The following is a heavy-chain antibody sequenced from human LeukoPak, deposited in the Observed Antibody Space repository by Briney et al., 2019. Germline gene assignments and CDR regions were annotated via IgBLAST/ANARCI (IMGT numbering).Heavy chain of an antibody. CDR2: IRSKAYAGTT. CDR1: GFTFGDYG. CDR3: TRVLSSWSYFDY. Sequence: GRSLRLPCTASGFTFGDYGMSWVRQAPGKGLEWVGFIRSKAYAGTTEYAASVKGRFTISRDDSNSIAYLQMNSLKTEDTAVYYCTRVLSSWSYFDYWGQGTLVTVSS. V-gene: IGHV3-49*04. J-gene: IGHJ4*02. D-gene: IGHD6-13*01.